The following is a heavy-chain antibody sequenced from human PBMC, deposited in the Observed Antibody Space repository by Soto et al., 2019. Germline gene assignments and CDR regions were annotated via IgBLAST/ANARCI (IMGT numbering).Heavy chain of an antibody. J-gene: IGHJ6*02. CDR3: AKDGRGSGHYYGMDV. Sequence: PGGSLRLSCAASGFTFSSYAMSWVRQAPGKGLEWVSAISGSGGSTYYADSVKGRFTISRDNSKNTLYLQMNSLRAEDKAVYYCAKDGRGSGHYYGMDVWGQGTTVTVSS. CDR1: GFTFSSYA. D-gene: IGHD6-19*01. CDR2: ISGSGGST. V-gene: IGHV3-23*01.